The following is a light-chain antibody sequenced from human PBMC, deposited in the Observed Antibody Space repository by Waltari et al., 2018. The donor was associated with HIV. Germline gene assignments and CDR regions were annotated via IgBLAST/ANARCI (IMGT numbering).Light chain of an antibody. V-gene: IGLV2-14*01. CDR2: EVS. J-gene: IGLJ3*02. CDR1: TSDMSSLNF. CDR3: SSYSPRDSVV. Sequence: HSVLTQPASVSGSPGQSITISCSGPTSDMSSLNFVSWYQQSPGRAPKLIIFEVSSRPSGIPDRFSGSKSGDTASLTISALRTEDEADYFCSSYSPRDSVVFGGGTKVTVL.